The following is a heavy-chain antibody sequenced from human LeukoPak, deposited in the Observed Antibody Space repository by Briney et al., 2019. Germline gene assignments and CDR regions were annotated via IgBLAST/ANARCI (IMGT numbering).Heavy chain of an antibody. Sequence: GASVKVSCKASGHIFTSYYMYWVRHAPGQGLEWMGIINPSGGSIRYAQKFQGRVTMTRDTSTGTVYMELSSLRSEDTAMYYCARGRNYYDSSGYYYEVDAFDIWGQGTMVTVSS. CDR2: INPSGGSI. J-gene: IGHJ3*02. D-gene: IGHD3-22*01. V-gene: IGHV1-46*01. CDR3: ARGRNYYDSSGYYYEVDAFDI. CDR1: GHIFTSYY.